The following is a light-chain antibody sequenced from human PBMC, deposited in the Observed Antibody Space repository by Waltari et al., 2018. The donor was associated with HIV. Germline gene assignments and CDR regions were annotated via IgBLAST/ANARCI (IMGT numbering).Light chain of an antibody. J-gene: IGLJ2*01. V-gene: IGLV2-8*01. CDR2: AVT. CDR3: SSYSHSNVLT. Sequence: QSALTQPPSASGSPGQSVTISCTGTSSDVGDYDYVYWYQCLPGQDPQLLISAVTKRPSGVPARFSGAKSGNTASLTVSCLQPEDEADYYCSSYSHSNVLTFGGGTKLTVL. CDR1: SSDVGDYDY.